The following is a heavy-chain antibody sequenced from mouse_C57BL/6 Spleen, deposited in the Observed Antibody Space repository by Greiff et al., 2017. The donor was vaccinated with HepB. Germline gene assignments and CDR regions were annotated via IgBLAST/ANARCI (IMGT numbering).Heavy chain of an antibody. D-gene: IGHD2-3*01. Sequence: DVKLQESGPGLVKPSQSLSLTCSVTGYSITSGYYWNWIRQFPGNKLEWMGYISYDGSNNYNPSLKNRISITRDTSKNQFFLKLNSVTTEDTATYYCARGDGYYVGYYFDYGGQGTTLTVSS. V-gene: IGHV3-6*01. CDR3: ARGDGYYVGYYFDY. CDR1: GYSITSGYY. CDR2: ISYDGSN. J-gene: IGHJ2*01.